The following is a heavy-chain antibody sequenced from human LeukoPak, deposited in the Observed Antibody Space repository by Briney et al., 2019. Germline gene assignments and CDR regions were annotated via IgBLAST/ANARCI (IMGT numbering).Heavy chain of an antibody. Sequence: GESLKISCKGSGYIFTSYWIGWVRQMPGKGLEWMGIIYPGDSDTRYSPSFQGQVTISADKSISTAYLQWSSLKASDTAMYFCARRGVFRGVAFGMDVWGQGTTVTVSS. V-gene: IGHV5-51*01. CDR1: GYIFTSYW. CDR2: IYPGDSDT. D-gene: IGHD3-10*01. J-gene: IGHJ6*02. CDR3: ARRGVFRGVAFGMDV.